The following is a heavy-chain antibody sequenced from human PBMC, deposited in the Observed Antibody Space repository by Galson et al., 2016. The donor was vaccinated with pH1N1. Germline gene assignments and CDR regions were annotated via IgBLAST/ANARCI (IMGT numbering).Heavy chain of an antibody. V-gene: IGHV3-72*01. CDR1: GFTLGDFY. CDR3: TRENHHKFDY. Sequence: SLRLSCAASGFTLGDFYRDWVRQAPGKGLEWVGRITKRPEGYTTQDAASVRGRFIISREDSKDLLYLQMNSLTTEDTAVYYCTRENHHKFDYWGQGTLVTVSS. CDR2: ITKRPEGYTT. J-gene: IGHJ4*02.